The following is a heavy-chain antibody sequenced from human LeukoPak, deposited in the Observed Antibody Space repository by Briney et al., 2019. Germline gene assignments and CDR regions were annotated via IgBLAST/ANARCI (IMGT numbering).Heavy chain of an antibody. CDR1: GASISSYY. CDR3: ARVRGYYDSSGYDY. V-gene: IGHV4-59*01. J-gene: IGHJ4*02. Sequence: SETLSLTCTVSGASISSYYWSWIRQPPGKGLEWIGYIYYSGSTNYNPALKSRVTISEDTSKNQISLKLSSATAADTAVYYCARVRGYYDSSGYDYWGQGTLVTVSS. D-gene: IGHD3-22*01. CDR2: IYYSGST.